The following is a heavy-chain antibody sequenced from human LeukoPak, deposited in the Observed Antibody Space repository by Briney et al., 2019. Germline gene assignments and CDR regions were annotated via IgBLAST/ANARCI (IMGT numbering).Heavy chain of an antibody. J-gene: IGHJ4*02. D-gene: IGHD5-18*01. CDR3: TRDWTDTAMGLFDY. CDR1: GFTFNRSW. CDR2: IKPDGSEK. Sequence: PGGSLRLSCAASGFTFNRSWMSWVRQAPGKGLEWVANIKPDGSEKNYVDSVKGRFIISRDNAKNSLSLQMNSLRAEDTAVYYCTRDWTDTAMGLFDYWGQGTLVTVSS. V-gene: IGHV3-7*01.